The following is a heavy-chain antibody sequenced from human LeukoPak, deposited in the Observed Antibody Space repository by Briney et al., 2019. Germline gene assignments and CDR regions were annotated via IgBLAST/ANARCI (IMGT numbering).Heavy chain of an antibody. V-gene: IGHV3-66*01. CDR1: GFTVSSNY. CDR2: IYSGGST. Sequence: PGGSLRLSCAASGFTVSSNYMSWVRQAPGKGLEWVSVIYSGGSTYYADSVKGRFTISRDNSKNTLYLQMNSLRAEDTAVYYCARFRPPSSGPPENPYAFDIWGQGTMVTVSS. J-gene: IGHJ3*02. CDR3: ARFRPPSSGPPENPYAFDI. D-gene: IGHD6-19*01.